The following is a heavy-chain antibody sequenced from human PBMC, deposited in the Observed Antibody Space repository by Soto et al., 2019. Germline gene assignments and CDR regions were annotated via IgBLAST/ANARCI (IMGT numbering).Heavy chain of an antibody. J-gene: IGHJ4*02. CDR1: GFTFSSHA. Sequence: EVQLWESGGGWVQPGGSLRLSCAVSGFTFSSHARSWARQAPGKGLEWVSAISGPGGTYYADSVKGRFTISRDISKNALYLQMNNLRDEDTAVYYCAKDRRGAYCSGGICYAPDYWGQGTLVIVSS. CDR3: AKDRRGAYCSGGICYAPDY. V-gene: IGHV3-23*01. CDR2: ISGPGGT. D-gene: IGHD2-15*01.